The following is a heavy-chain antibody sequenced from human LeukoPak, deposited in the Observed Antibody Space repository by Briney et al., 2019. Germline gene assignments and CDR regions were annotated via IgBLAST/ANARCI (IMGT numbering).Heavy chain of an antibody. D-gene: IGHD3-22*01. CDR3: ARGGAGYYDSSGYYFVY. J-gene: IGHJ4*02. V-gene: IGHV1-8*01. Sequence: GASVKVSCKASGCTFTSYDINWVRQATGQGLEWMGWMNPNSGNTGYAQKFQGRVTMTRNTSISTAYMELSSLRSEDTAVYYCARGGAGYYDSSGYYFVYWGQGTLVTVSS. CDR2: MNPNSGNT. CDR1: GCTFTSYD.